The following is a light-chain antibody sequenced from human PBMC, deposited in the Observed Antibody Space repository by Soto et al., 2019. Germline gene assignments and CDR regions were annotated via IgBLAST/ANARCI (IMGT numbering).Light chain of an antibody. J-gene: IGKJ1*01. Sequence: EILLTQSPGTLSLSPGEGATLSCRASQSVSTNFFAWYQQKPGQAPRLLIYGASTRATGIPDRFSGSGSGTDFPLTISRLESEDFAVYYCQQYGRTSWTFGQGNKVDIK. CDR2: GAS. V-gene: IGKV3-20*01. CDR1: QSVSTNF. CDR3: QQYGRTSWT.